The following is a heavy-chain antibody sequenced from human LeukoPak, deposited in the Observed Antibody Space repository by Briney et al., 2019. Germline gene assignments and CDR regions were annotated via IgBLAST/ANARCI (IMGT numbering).Heavy chain of an antibody. CDR2: ISNSGNTK. Sequence: GGSLRLSCAASGFTISSYEMNWIRQAPGKGLEWISYISNSGNTKYYADSVKGRFSISRDNANNSVYLQMNNLRAEDTAVYYCAAVIDYWGQGTLVTVSS. V-gene: IGHV3-48*03. CDR3: AAVIDY. CDR1: GFTISSYE. J-gene: IGHJ4*02.